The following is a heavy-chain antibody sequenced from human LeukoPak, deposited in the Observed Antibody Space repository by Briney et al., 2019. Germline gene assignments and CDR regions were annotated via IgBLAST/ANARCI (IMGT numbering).Heavy chain of an antibody. V-gene: IGHV1-46*01. CDR2: INSSGGGT. CDR1: GYTFINYY. Sequence: ASVKVSCKASGYTFINYYMHWVRQAPGQGLEWLGIINSSGGGTSYAQKFQGRVTMTRDTSTNTVYMELSSLRSEDTAVYYCARGHFYDSSDYHDTFDIWGQGTMVTVSS. D-gene: IGHD3-22*01. CDR3: ARGHFYDSSDYHDTFDI. J-gene: IGHJ3*02.